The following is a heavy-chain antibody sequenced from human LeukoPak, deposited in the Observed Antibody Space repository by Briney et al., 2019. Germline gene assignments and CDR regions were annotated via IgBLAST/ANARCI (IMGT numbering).Heavy chain of an antibody. CDR2: IYSGGST. D-gene: IGHD2-21*01. CDR3: ARGLGGEAFGMDV. CDR1: GFTVSSNY. J-gene: IGHJ6*02. Sequence: AGGSLRLSCAASGFTVSSNYMSWVRQAPGKGLEWVSVIYSGGSTYYADSVKGRFTISRDNAKNSLYLQMNSLRAEDTAVYYCARGLGGEAFGMDVWGQGTTVTVSS. V-gene: IGHV3-53*01.